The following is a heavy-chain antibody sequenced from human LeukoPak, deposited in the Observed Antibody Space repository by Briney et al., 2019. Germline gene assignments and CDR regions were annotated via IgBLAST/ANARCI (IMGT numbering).Heavy chain of an antibody. Sequence: SETLSLTCTLSGGSINHYFWRWLRQPPGKGLEWIGYIHNSGTSNYNPSLKSRATFAVDTSDNQLSLRLNSVTAADTAVDFCASLGGYYESSVSSQPEAFDIWGQGAMVTVSS. V-gene: IGHV4-59*01. CDR2: IHNSGTS. CDR1: GGSINHYF. D-gene: IGHD3-22*01. CDR3: ASLGGYYESSVSSQPEAFDI. J-gene: IGHJ3*02.